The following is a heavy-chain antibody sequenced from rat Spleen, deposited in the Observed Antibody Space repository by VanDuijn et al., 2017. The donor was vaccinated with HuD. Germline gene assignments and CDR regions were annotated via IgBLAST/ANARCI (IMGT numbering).Heavy chain of an antibody. D-gene: IGHD1-12*02. V-gene: IGHV5-29*01. J-gene: IGHJ4*01. CDR3: ARHEYDGYYVMDA. Sequence: EVQLVESDGGLVQPGRSLKLSCAASGFTFSDYYMAWVRQAPTKGLEWVATISYDGSSTYYRDSVKGRFTISRDNAKSTLYRQMGSLRFEDTATNYCARHEYDGYYVMDAWGQGASVTVSS. CDR2: ISYDGSST. CDR1: GFTFSDYY.